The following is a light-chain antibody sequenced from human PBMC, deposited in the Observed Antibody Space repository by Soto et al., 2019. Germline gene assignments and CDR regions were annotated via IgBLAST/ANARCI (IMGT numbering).Light chain of an antibody. CDR1: SSNIGRNS. CDR3: AAWDDSLNGLV. Sequence: SVLTQPPSVSGTPGQRVTISCSGSSSNIGRNSVNWYQQLPGTAPKLLIYSNNQRPSGVPDRFSGSKSGTSVSLANSGLHSEDEADYYCAAWDDSLNGLVFGGGTKLTVL. CDR2: SNN. J-gene: IGLJ3*02. V-gene: IGLV1-44*01.